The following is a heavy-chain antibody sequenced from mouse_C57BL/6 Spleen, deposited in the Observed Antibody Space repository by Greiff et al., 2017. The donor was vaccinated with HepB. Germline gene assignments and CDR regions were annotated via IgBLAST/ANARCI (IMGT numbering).Heavy chain of an antibody. J-gene: IGHJ4*01. CDR1: GFSLTSYG. CDR2: IWSGGST. CDR3: AREGLPYYYAMDY. Sequence: QVQLKESGPGLVQPSQSLSITCTVSGFSLTSYGVHWVRQSPGKGLEWLGVIWSGGSTDYNAAFISRLSISKDNSKSQVFFKMNSLQADDTAIYYCAREGLPYYYAMDYWGQGTSVTVSS. V-gene: IGHV2-2*01. D-gene: IGHD3-1*01.